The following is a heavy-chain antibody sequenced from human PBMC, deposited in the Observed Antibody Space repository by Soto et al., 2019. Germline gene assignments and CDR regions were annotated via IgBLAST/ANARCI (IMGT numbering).Heavy chain of an antibody. Sequence: QVQLQESGPGLVKPSQTLSLTCSVSDDSITSGGYYWSWIRQHPGKGLEWIGNIYYSGSTHYNPSLKGRVTISVDTSKRQFSLKVNSVTAADTAVYYCARDGDCSGGSCYLGYGLDVWGQGTTVSVSS. D-gene: IGHD2-15*01. V-gene: IGHV4-31*03. CDR2: IYYSGST. J-gene: IGHJ6*02. CDR3: ARDGDCSGGSCYLGYGLDV. CDR1: DDSITSGGYY.